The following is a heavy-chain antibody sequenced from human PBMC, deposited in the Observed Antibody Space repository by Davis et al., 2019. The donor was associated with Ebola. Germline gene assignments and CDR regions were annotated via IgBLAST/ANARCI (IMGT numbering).Heavy chain of an antibody. D-gene: IGHD3-22*01. V-gene: IGHV4-30-2*01. CDR1: GGSISSGGYS. CDR2: IYHSGST. CDR3: ARARAPMIVDAFDI. J-gene: IGHJ3*02. Sequence: PSETLSLTCAVSGGSISSGGYSWSWIRQPPGKGLEWIGYIYHSGSTYYNPSLKSRVTISVDRSKNQFSLKLSSVTAADTAVYYCARARAPMIVDAFDIWGQGTMVTVSS.